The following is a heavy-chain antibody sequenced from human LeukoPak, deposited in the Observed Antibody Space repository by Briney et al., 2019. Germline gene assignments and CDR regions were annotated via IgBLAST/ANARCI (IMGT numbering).Heavy chain of an antibody. CDR2: ISAYNGNT. CDR1: GYTFTSYG. Sequence: ASVKVSCKPSGYTFTSYGISWVRQAPGQGLEWMGWISAYNGNTNYAQKLQRRVTMTTDTSTSTAYMELRSLRSDDTAVYYCARELFARVSMEQQLDDAFDIWGQGTMVTVSS. D-gene: IGHD6-13*01. J-gene: IGHJ3*02. CDR3: ARELFARVSMEQQLDDAFDI. V-gene: IGHV1-18*01.